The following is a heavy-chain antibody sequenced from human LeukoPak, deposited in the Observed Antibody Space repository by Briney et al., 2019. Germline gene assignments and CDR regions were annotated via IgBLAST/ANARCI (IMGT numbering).Heavy chain of an antibody. V-gene: IGHV4-31*03. CDR2: IYYSGST. CDR1: GGSISSGGYY. D-gene: IGHD2-2*01. J-gene: IGHJ3*02. Sequence: SQTLSLTCTVSGGSISSGGYYWSWIRQHPGKGLEWIGNIYYSGSTYYNPSLKSRVTISVDTSKNQFSLKLSSVTAADTAVYYCASFGYCSSTSCYDAFDIWGQGTMVTVSS. CDR3: ASFGYCSSTSCYDAFDI.